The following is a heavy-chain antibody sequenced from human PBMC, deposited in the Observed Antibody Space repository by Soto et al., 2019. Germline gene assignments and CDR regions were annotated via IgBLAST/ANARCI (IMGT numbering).Heavy chain of an antibody. CDR1: GITFSSYW. CDR2: IKQDGSEK. J-gene: IGHJ4*02. V-gene: IGHV3-7*01. Sequence: EVQLVESGGGLVQPGGSLRLSCAVSGITFSSYWMSWVRQAPGKGLEWVANIKQDGSEKYYVDSVKGRFTISRDNAKNSLYLQMNSLRAEDTAVYYCASQYYDSSGLCLGYWGQGTLVMVSS. D-gene: IGHD3-22*01. CDR3: ASQYYDSSGLCLGY.